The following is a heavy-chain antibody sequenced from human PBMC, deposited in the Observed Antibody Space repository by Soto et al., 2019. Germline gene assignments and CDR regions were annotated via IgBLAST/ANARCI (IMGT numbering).Heavy chain of an antibody. CDR3: ARGLNDDS. CDR1: GFTFSSYS. J-gene: IGHJ4*02. D-gene: IGHD1-1*01. CDR2: ISSSSSYI. V-gene: IGHV3-21*04. Sequence: GGSLRLSCAASGFTFSSYSMNWVRQAPGKGLEWVSSISSSSSYIYYADSVQGRFTISRDNSKNTLFLQMNSLRVGDTAIYFCARGLNDDSWGQGTLVTVSS.